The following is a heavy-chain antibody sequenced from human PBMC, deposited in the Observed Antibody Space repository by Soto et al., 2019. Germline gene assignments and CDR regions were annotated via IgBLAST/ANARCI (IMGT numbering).Heavy chain of an antibody. D-gene: IGHD1-1*01. CDR1: GYTFTTHA. V-gene: IGHV1-3*01. Sequence: ASVKVSCKASGYTFTTHAMHWGRHAPGQSLEWMGWINGGTGQTKHSQRFQGRVNINRDTSASTAYMELSSLRSEDTDVYYCARGKGMEENYYYYXLDIWGQGTTVTVSS. CDR2: INGGTGQT. CDR3: ARGKGMEENYYYYXLDI. J-gene: IGHJ6*02.